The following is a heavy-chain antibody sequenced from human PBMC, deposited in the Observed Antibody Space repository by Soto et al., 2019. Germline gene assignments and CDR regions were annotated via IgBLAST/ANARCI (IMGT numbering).Heavy chain of an antibody. V-gene: IGHV4-30-4*01. CDR3: ARAPTWTNNWFDP. Sequence: PSETLSLTCTVSGGSISSGDYYWSWIRQPPGKGLEWIGYIYYSGSTYYNPSLKSRVTISVDTSKNQFSLKLGSVTAADTAVYYCARAPTWTNNWFDPWGQGTLVTVSS. D-gene: IGHD3-3*01. J-gene: IGHJ5*02. CDR2: IYYSGST. CDR1: GGSISSGDYY.